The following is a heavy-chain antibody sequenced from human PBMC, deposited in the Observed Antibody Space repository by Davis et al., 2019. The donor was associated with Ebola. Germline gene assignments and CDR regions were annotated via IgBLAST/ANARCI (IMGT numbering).Heavy chain of an antibody. CDR2: INHSGST. CDR3: ARGLRFLEWFYSNWFDP. D-gene: IGHD3-3*01. J-gene: IGHJ5*02. Sequence: SETLSPTCAVYGESFSGYFWSWIRQTPGKGLEWIGEINHSGSTNYNPSLKSRVTISVDTSKNQFSLKLSSVTAADTAVYYCARGLRFLEWFYSNWFDPWGQGTLVTVSS. CDR1: GESFSGYF. V-gene: IGHV4-34*01.